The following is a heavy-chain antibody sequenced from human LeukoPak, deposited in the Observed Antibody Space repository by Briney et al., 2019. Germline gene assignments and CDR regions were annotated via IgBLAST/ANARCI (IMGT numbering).Heavy chain of an antibody. J-gene: IGHJ4*02. CDR3: ARGTMVRGVTDYFDY. V-gene: IGHV4-30-4*08. D-gene: IGHD3-10*01. CDR1: GGSISSGDDY. CDR2: IYYSAIT. Sequence: SETLSLTCTVSGGSISSGDDYWSWIRQSPGKGLEWIGYIYYSAITYYNPSLKSRVTISEDTSKNQFSLKLSSVTAADTAVYYCARGTMVRGVTDYFDYWGQGTLVTVSS.